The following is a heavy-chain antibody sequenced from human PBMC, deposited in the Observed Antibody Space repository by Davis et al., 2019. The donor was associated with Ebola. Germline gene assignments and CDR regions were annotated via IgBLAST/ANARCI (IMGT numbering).Heavy chain of an antibody. V-gene: IGHV4-30-4*07. J-gene: IGHJ4*02. CDR3: ARASDIGVAY. CDR2: IFYSGSS. Sequence: LRLSCAVFGGSISSGGYSWSWIRQPPGKGLEWIGYIFYSGSSYSNPSLQSRVTMSVDTSKNQFSLKVSSVTAADTAVYYCARASDIGVAYWGQGTLVTVSS. CDR1: GGSISSGGYS. D-gene: IGHD2-2*01.